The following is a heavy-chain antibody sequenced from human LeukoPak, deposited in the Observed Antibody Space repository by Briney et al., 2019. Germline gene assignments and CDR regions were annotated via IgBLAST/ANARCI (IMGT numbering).Heavy chain of an antibody. D-gene: IGHD6-13*01. CDR2: ISYDGSNK. V-gene: IGHV3-30*18. CDR3: AKLGGSSPGPAVDY. J-gene: IGHJ4*02. Sequence: GGSLRLSCAASGFTFSSYGMHWVRQAPGKGLEWVAVISYDGSNKYYADSVKGRFTISRDNSKNTLYLQMNSLRAEDTAVYHCAKLGGSSPGPAVDYWGQGTLVTVSS. CDR1: GFTFSSYG.